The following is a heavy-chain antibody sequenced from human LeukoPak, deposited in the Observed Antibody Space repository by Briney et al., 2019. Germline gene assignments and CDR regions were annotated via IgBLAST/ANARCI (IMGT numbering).Heavy chain of an antibody. CDR2: IYSGGST. CDR3: ARDRRYYYGMDV. V-gene: IGHV3-66*01. D-gene: IGHD6-6*01. CDR1: GFTVSSNY. J-gene: IGHJ6*02. Sequence: GGSLRLSCAASGFTVSSNYMSWVRQAPGKGLEWVSVIYSGGSTYYADSVKGRFTISRDNSKNTLYLQMNSLRADDTAVYYCARDRRYYYGMDVWGQGTTVTVSS.